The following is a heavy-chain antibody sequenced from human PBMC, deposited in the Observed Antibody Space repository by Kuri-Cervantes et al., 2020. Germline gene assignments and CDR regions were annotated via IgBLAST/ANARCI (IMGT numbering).Heavy chain of an antibody. Sequence: GESLKISCAASGFTFSSYAMRWVRQAPGKGLEWVANIKQDGSEKYYVDSVKGRFTISRDNAKNSLYLQMNSLRAEDTAVYYCASPFRVSFDYWGRGTLVTVSS. CDR2: IKQDGSEK. D-gene: IGHD3-10*01. J-gene: IGHJ4*02. V-gene: IGHV3-7*01. CDR1: GFTFSSYA. CDR3: ASPFRVSFDY.